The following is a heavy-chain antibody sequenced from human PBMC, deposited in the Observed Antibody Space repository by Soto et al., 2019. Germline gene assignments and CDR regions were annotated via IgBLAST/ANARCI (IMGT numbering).Heavy chain of an antibody. V-gene: IGHV1-24*01. D-gene: IGHD5-12*01. J-gene: IGHJ4*02. CDR3: ATRGVDGYNLRDFAY. CDR2: FDPEYGET. Sequence: ASVKVSCKASGGTFSSYAMSWVRQAPLRGLEWMVGFDPEYGETICAQKFQGRVTMTEDTSTDTAYMELSSLRSEDTAVYYCATRGVDGYNLRDFAYWGQGTMVTVSS. CDR1: GGTFSSYA.